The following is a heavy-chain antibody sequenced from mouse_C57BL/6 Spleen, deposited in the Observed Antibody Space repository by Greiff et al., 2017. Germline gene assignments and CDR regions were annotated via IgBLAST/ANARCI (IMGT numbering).Heavy chain of an antibody. CDR3: ARKRGTVAYFDY. D-gene: IGHD1-1*01. CDR2: IDPSDSYT. V-gene: IGHV1-69*01. Sequence: QVQLQQPGAELVMPGASVKLSCKASGYTFTSYWMHWVKQRPGQGLEWIGEIDPSDSYTNYNQKFKGKSTLTVDKSSSTAYMQLSSLTSEDSAVYYCARKRGTVAYFDYWGQGTTLTVSS. CDR1: GYTFTSYW. J-gene: IGHJ2*01.